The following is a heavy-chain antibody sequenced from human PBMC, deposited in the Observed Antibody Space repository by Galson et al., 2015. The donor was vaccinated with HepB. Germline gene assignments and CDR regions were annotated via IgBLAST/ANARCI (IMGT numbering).Heavy chain of an antibody. V-gene: IGHV4-4*02. CDR1: GGSISSSNW. D-gene: IGHD1-20*01. CDR3: ARALKGITGTPH. CDR2: IYHSGST. Sequence: TLSLTCAVSGGSISSSNWWSWVRQPPGKGLEWIGEIYHSGSTNYNPSLKSRVAISVDKSKNQFSLKLSSVTAADTAVYYCARALKGITGTPHWGQGTLVTVSS. J-gene: IGHJ4*02.